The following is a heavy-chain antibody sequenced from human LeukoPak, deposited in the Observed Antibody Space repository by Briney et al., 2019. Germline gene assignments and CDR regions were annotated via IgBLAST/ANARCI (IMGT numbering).Heavy chain of an antibody. CDR1: GFTFSSYG. CDR3: TTDRQWLAFDY. V-gene: IGHV3-15*01. CDR2: IKSKTDGGTT. Sequence: GGSLRLSCAASGFTFSSYGMHWVRQAPGKGLEWVGRIKSKTDGGTTDYAAPVKGRFTISRDDSKNTLYLQMNSLKTEDTAVYYCTTDRQWLAFDYWGQGTLVTVSS. D-gene: IGHD6-19*01. J-gene: IGHJ4*02.